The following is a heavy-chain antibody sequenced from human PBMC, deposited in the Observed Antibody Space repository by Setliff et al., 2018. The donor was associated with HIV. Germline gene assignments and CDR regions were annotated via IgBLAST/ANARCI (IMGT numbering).Heavy chain of an antibody. CDR2: ISGYNGNT. D-gene: IGHD6-19*01. CDR3: ARVPFRSAWFSGGHDAFDI. CDR1: SYTFTRYG. V-gene: IGHV1-18*01. J-gene: IGHJ3*02. Sequence: ASVKVSCKASSYTFTRYGISWVRQAPGRGLEWMGWISGYNGNTKYARSFQGRVAMTTETSTSTAYMEMRSLRSDDTAVYYCARVPFRSAWFSGGHDAFDIWGQGTMVTVSS.